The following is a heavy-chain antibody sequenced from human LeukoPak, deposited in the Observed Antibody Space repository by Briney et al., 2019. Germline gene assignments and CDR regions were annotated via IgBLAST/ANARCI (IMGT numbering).Heavy chain of an antibody. V-gene: IGHV1-8*01. Sequence: ASVKVSCKASGYTFTSYDINWVRQATGQGLEWMGWMNPSSGNTGYAQKFQGRVTISRNTSISTAYMELSSLRSEDTAVYYCARDDRYCTNGVCYTKGFDYWGQGTLVTVSS. J-gene: IGHJ4*02. CDR1: GYTFTSYD. D-gene: IGHD2-8*01. CDR3: ARDDRYCTNGVCYTKGFDY. CDR2: MNPSSGNT.